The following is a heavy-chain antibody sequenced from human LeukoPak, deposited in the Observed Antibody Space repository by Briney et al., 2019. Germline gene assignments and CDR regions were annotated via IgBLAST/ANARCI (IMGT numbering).Heavy chain of an antibody. J-gene: IGHJ3*02. CDR2: TRYDGDIR. V-gene: IGHV3-30*02. Sequence: GGSLSLSCALSGFIFSNYGMHWVRRAPGEGRGWVAFTRYDGDIRYYADFVMGRFTISRDNSKNTLSLQMNSLRAEDTAVYYCASRDFWSGKGDIWGQGTMVTVSS. CDR1: GFIFSNYG. D-gene: IGHD3-3*01. CDR3: ASRDFWSGKGDI.